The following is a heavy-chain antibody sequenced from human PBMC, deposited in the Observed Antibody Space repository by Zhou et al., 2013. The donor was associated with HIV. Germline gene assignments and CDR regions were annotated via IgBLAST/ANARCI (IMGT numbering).Heavy chain of an antibody. Sequence: QVQLVQSGAEVKKPGSSVKVSCKASGGTFSSYAISWVRQAPGQGLEWMGRIIPMFGIANYAQKFQGRVTITADKSTSTAYMELSSLRSEDTAVYYCAREGEDIVVVPAQRGAFDIWGQGTMVTVSS. J-gene: IGHJ3*02. D-gene: IGHD2-2*01. CDR2: IIPMFGIA. CDR1: GGTFSSYA. V-gene: IGHV1-69*04. CDR3: AREGEDIVVVPAQRGAFDI.